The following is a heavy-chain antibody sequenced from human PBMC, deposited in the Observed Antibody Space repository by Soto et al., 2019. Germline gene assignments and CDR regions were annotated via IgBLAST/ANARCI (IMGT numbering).Heavy chain of an antibody. D-gene: IGHD5-12*01. CDR2: FSDAKT. CDR1: GFTFSSYA. CDR3: AKWTYLDF. J-gene: IGHJ4*02. Sequence: VGSLRVSCVASGFTFSSYAMSWVRQAPGQRLEWVATFSDAKTHYADSVKGRFSISRDTSRNTVYLQMNNLRADDTAIYYCAKWTYLDFWGQGTRVTVSS. V-gene: IGHV3-23*01.